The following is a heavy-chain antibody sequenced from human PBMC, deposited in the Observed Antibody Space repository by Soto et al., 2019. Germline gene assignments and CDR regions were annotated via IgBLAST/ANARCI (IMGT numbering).Heavy chain of an antibody. Sequence: GGSLRLSCAASGFTFDDYAMHWVRQAPGKGLEWVSGISGSGGSTYYADSVKGRFTISRDNSKNTLYLQMNSLRAEDTAVYYCAKELLRYFDWLSDYYHYGMDVWGQGTTVTVSS. D-gene: IGHD3-9*01. CDR1: GFTFDDYA. CDR3: AKELLRYFDWLSDYYHYGMDV. J-gene: IGHJ6*02. V-gene: IGHV3-23*01. CDR2: ISGSGGST.